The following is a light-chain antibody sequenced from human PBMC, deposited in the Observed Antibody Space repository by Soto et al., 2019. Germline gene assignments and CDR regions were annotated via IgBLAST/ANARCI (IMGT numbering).Light chain of an antibody. Sequence: QSALTQPASVSGSPGQSIXISCTGTSSDVGSYNLVSWYQQHPGKAPKLMIYEVSKRPSGVSNRFSGSKSGNTASLTISGLQAEDEADYYCCSYAGSSTFVFGTGTKLTVL. CDR1: SSDVGSYNL. CDR2: EVS. V-gene: IGLV2-23*02. J-gene: IGLJ1*01. CDR3: CSYAGSSTFV.